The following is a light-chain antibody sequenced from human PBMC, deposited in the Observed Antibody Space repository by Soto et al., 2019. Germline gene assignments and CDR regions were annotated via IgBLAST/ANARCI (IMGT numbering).Light chain of an antibody. CDR3: QQYNNWPS. J-gene: IGKJ1*01. V-gene: IGKV1-5*03. CDR1: ENVNGH. Sequence: IQMTQSPTTLSASVGDSVAVTCRASENVNGHLAWYQQKPGKAPKLLIYEASILESGVPSRFSGSGFGTEFTLTINGLLPGDFVTYYCQQYNNWPSVGQGTKVDIK. CDR2: EAS.